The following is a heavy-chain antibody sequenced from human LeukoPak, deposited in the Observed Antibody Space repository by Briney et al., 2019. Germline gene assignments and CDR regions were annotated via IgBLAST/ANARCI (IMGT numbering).Heavy chain of an antibody. CDR2: IYPGDSNT. CDR3: ARHSGGGFSSPFDY. D-gene: IGHD2-8*02. V-gene: IGHV5-51*01. Sequence: AGESLEISCEGSGYSFTSYWIGWVRQMPGKGLEWMGIIYPGDSNTKYSPSFQGQVTISADKSISTAYLQWSSLKASDTAMYYCARHSGGGFSSPFDYWGQGTLVTVSS. CDR1: GYSFTSYW. J-gene: IGHJ4*02.